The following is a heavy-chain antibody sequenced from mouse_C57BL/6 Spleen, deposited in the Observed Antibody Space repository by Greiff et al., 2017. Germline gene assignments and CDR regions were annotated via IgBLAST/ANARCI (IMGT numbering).Heavy chain of an antibody. CDR2: IWSGGST. J-gene: IGHJ1*03. D-gene: IGHD1-1*01. V-gene: IGHV2-2*01. CDR1: GFSLTSYG. Sequence: QVQLQQSGPGLVQPSQSLSITCTVSGFSLTSYGVHWVRQSPGKGLEWLGVIWSGGSTDYNAAFISRLSISKDISKSQVFFKMNSLQADDTAIYYCARPYYYGSSPSEYFDVWGTGTTVTVSS. CDR3: ARPYYYGSSPSEYFDV.